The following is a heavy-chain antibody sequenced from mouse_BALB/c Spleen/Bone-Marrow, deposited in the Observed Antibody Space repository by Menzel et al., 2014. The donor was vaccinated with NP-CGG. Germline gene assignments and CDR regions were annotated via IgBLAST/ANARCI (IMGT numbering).Heavy chain of an antibody. J-gene: IGHJ4*01. V-gene: IGHV14-3*02. Sequence: EVNVVESGAELVKPGASVKLSCTASGFNIEDTYMHWVKRRPEQGLEWIGRIDPANGNTKYDPKFQGKATITADTSSNTAYLQLSSLTSEDTAVYYCAEITTAAYYVMDYWGQGTSVTVSS. CDR3: AEITTAAYYVMDY. D-gene: IGHD1-2*01. CDR1: GFNIEDTY. CDR2: IDPANGNT.